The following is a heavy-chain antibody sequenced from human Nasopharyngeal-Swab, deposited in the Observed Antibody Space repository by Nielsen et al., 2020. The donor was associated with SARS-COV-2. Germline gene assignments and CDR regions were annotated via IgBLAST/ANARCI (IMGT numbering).Heavy chain of an antibody. CDR3: ASHNSGYDYVISVNLDV. J-gene: IGHJ6*02. CDR1: GYTFTSYG. V-gene: IGHV1-18*01. Sequence: ASVKVSCKASGYTFTSYGISWVRQAPGQGLEWMGWISAYNGNTNYAQKLQGRVTMTTDTSTSTAYMELRSLRSDDTAVYYCASHNSGYDYVISVNLDVWGQGTTVTVSS. CDR2: ISAYNGNT. D-gene: IGHD5-12*01.